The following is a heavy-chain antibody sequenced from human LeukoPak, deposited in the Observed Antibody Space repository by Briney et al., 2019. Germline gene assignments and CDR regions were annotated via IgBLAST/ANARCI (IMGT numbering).Heavy chain of an antibody. CDR3: ARVGYSYGCDY. V-gene: IGHV3-21*01. CDR1: GFTFSTYT. Sequence: PGGSLRLSCGASGFTFSTYTMNWVRRAPGKGLEWVSSISSSSSYIFYADSVKGRFTISRDNAKNSLYLQMNSLRAEDTALYYCARVGYSYGCDYWGQGTLVTASS. CDR2: ISSSSSYI. D-gene: IGHD5-18*01. J-gene: IGHJ4*02.